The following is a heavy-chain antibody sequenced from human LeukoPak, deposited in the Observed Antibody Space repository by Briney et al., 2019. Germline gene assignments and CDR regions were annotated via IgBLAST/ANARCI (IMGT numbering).Heavy chain of an antibody. CDR2: IKQDGSEK. D-gene: IGHD3-22*01. CDR1: GFTFSTYW. CDR3: ARLRYCYDSSGYPAAFDI. J-gene: IGHJ3*02. V-gene: IGHV3-7*01. Sequence: PGGSLRLSCAASGFTFSTYWMTWVRQAPGKGLEWVANIKQDGSEKYYVDSVKGRFTISRDNAKSSLYLQMNSLRAEDTAMYYCARLRYCYDSSGYPAAFDIWGQGTMATVSS.